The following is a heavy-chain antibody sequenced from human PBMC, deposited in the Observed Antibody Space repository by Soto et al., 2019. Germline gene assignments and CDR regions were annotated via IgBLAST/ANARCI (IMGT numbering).Heavy chain of an antibody. V-gene: IGHV4-59*08. CDR2: IYYSGST. D-gene: IGHD4-17*01. CDR1: GGSISSYY. Sequence: SETLSLTCTVSGGSISSYYWSWIRQPPGKGLEWIGYIYYSGSTNYNPSLKSRVTISVDTSKNQFSLKLSSVTAADTAVYYCASSVQRDYGDYGLAFDIWGQGTMVTVSS. CDR3: ASSVQRDYGDYGLAFDI. J-gene: IGHJ3*02.